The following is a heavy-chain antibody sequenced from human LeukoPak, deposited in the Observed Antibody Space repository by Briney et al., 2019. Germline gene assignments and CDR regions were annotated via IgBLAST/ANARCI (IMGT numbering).Heavy chain of an antibody. CDR1: GFTFSSYG. J-gene: IGHJ4*02. CDR2: IWYDGSNK. CDR3: AKRVSYSSGSHFDY. Sequence: GGSLRLSCAASGFTFSSYGMHWVRQAPGKGLEWVAVIWYDGSNKYYADSVKGRFTISRDNSKNTLYLQMNSLRAEDSAIYYCAKRVSYSSGSHFDYWGQGTLVTVSS. D-gene: IGHD3-10*01. V-gene: IGHV3-33*06.